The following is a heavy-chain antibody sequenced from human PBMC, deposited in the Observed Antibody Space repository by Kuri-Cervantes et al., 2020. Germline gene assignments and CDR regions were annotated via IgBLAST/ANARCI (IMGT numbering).Heavy chain of an antibody. CDR1: GGSISSYY. Sequence: GPLRLSCTVSGGSISSYYWSWIRQPPGKGLEWIGYIYYSGSTNYNPSLKSRVTISVDTSKNQFSLKLSSVTAADTAVYYCARGPRFYYYGMDVRGQGTTVTVSS. D-gene: IGHD3-16*01. J-gene: IGHJ6*02. CDR2: IYYSGST. V-gene: IGHV4-59*12. CDR3: ARGPRFYYYGMDV.